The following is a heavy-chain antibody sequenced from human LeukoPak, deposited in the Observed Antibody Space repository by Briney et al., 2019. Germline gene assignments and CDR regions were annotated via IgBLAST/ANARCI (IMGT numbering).Heavy chain of an antibody. D-gene: IGHD6-13*01. CDR3: AREYSSSWYGVAFDI. V-gene: IGHV3-30*03. CDR2: ISYDGSNK. Sequence: GRSLRLSCAASGFTFSSYGMHWVRQAPGKGLEWVAVISYDGSNKYYADSVKGRFTISRDNSKNTLYLQMNSLRAEDTAVYYCAREYSSSWYGVAFDIWGQGTMVTVSS. CDR1: GFTFSSYG. J-gene: IGHJ3*02.